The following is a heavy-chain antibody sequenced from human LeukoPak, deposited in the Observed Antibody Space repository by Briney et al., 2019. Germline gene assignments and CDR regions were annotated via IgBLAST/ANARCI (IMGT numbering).Heavy chain of an antibody. CDR1: GFTFSGSA. CDR2: IRSKANSYAT. J-gene: IGHJ4*02. D-gene: IGHD4-23*01. V-gene: IGHV3-73*01. CDR3: TRLPHYGDNSE. Sequence: GGSLRLSCAASGFTFSGSAMRWVRQASGKGLEWVGRIRSKANSYATAYAASVKGRFTISRDDSKNTAYLQMNSLKTEDTAVYYCTRLPHYGDNSEWGQGTLVTVSS.